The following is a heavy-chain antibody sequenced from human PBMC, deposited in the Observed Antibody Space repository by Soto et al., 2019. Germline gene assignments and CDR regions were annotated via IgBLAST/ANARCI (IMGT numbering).Heavy chain of an antibody. Sequence: QVQLVESGGGVVQPGRSLRLSCAASGFTFSSYGMHWVRQAPGKGLEWVAVIWYDGSNKYYADSVKGRFTISRDNSKNTLYLQRNSLRAEDTAVYYCARGGDVDTAMGVDYWGQGTLVTVSS. J-gene: IGHJ4*02. CDR2: IWYDGSNK. CDR1: GFTFSSYG. V-gene: IGHV3-33*01. D-gene: IGHD5-18*01. CDR3: ARGGDVDTAMGVDY.